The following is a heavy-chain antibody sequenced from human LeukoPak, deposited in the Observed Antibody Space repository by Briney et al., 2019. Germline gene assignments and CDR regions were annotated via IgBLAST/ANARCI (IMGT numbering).Heavy chain of an antibody. V-gene: IGHV3-53*01. Sequence: PGGSLRLSCAASGFTVSSNYMSWVRQAPGKGLEWVSVIYSGGSTYYADSVKGRFTISRDNSKNTLYLQMNSLRAEDTAVYYCARAYTPSYYYCSAQEFDYWGQGTLVTVSS. D-gene: IGHD3-10*01. CDR2: IYSGGST. CDR1: GFTVSSNY. CDR3: ARAYTPSYYYCSAQEFDY. J-gene: IGHJ4*02.